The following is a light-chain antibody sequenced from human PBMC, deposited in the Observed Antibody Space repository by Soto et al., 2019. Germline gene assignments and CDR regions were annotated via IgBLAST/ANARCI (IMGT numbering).Light chain of an antibody. J-gene: IGKJ2*01. CDR1: QSVSIY. CDR3: QQRSNWPYT. Sequence: EIVLTQSPATLSLSPGEIATLSCRASQSVSIYLAWYQQKPGQAPRLLIYDASNRATGIPARFSGSGSGTDFTLTISSLETEDFAVYYCQQRSNWPYTFGQGTKLEIK. CDR2: DAS. V-gene: IGKV3-11*01.